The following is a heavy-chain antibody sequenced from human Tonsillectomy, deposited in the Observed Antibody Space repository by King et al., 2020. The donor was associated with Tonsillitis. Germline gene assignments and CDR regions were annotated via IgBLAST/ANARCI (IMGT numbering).Heavy chain of an antibody. V-gene: IGHV3-7*03. Sequence: QLVQSGGGLVQPGGSLRLSCAASGLTFSSYWMSWVRQAPGKGLEWVASISRDGSEKYYADSVKGRFTISRDNAKRSLYLQMNTLRGEDTAMYYCAREIFEAFDYWGQGTLVTVSS. CDR3: AREIFEAFDY. J-gene: IGHJ4*02. CDR2: ISRDGSEK. CDR1: GLTFSSYW.